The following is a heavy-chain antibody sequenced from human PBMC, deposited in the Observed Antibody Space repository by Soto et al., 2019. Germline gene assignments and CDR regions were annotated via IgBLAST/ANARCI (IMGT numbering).Heavy chain of an antibody. CDR2: IYYSGST. Sequence: PSETLSLTCTVSGGSISSYYWSWIRQPPGKGLEWIGYIYYSGSTNYNPSLKSRVTISVDTSKNQFSLKLSSVTAADTAVYYCARAGVHYDSQYGWGSAFDIWGQGTMVTVSS. CDR1: GGSISSYY. D-gene: IGHD3-22*01. V-gene: IGHV4-59*01. J-gene: IGHJ3*02. CDR3: ARAGVHYDSQYGWGSAFDI.